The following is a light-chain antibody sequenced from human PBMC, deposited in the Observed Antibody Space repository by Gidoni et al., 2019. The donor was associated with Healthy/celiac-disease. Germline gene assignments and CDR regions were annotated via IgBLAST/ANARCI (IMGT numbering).Light chain of an antibody. J-gene: IGKJ3*01. V-gene: IGKV1-33*01. Sequence: IQMTQSPSSLSASVGDRVTITCQASQDISNYLNWYQQKAGKAPKLLIYDASNLETGVPSRFSGSGSGTDFTFTISSLQPEDIATYYCQQYDNLPLTFGPGTKVDIK. CDR1: QDISNY. CDR3: QQYDNLPLT. CDR2: DAS.